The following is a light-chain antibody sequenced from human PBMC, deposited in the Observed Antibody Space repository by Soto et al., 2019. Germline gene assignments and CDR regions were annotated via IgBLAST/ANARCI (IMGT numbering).Light chain of an antibody. J-gene: IGKJ2*01. CDR3: HQYFSSPPYT. CDR1: QSVSNNY. V-gene: IGKV3-20*01. CDR2: GST. Sequence: EVVLTQSPGTLSLSPGERATLSCRASQSVSNNYLAWYQQKPGQSPKLLIFGSTDRATGIPDRFSGSGSGTDFTLTISRLEPEDFAVYYCHQYFSSPPYTFGQGTKLEIK.